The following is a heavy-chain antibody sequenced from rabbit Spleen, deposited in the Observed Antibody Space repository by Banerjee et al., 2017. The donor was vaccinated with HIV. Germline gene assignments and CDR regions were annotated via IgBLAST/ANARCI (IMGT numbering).Heavy chain of an antibody. CDR1: GFTISSSYW. CDR3: ARGGNAGDNYGL. J-gene: IGHJ4*01. Sequence: QSLEESGGGLVTPGASLTLTCTASGFTISSSYWICWVRQAPGKGPEWIACIYAGDGKTAYASWAKGRFTISKTSSTTVTLQMTSLTGADTATYFCARGGNAGDNYGLWGP. CDR2: IYAGDGKT. D-gene: IGHD6-1*01. V-gene: IGHV1S40*01.